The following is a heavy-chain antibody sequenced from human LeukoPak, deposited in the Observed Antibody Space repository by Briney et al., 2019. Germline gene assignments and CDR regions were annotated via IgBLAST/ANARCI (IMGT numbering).Heavy chain of an antibody. CDR2: IYYSGST. J-gene: IGHJ4*02. D-gene: IGHD6-19*01. CDR3: ARCGWYEPYFDY. V-gene: IGHV4-59*01. Sequence: SETLSLTCTVSGGSISSYYWSWIRQPPGKGLEWIGYIYYSGSTNYNPSLKSRVTISVDTSKNRFSLKLSSVTAADTAVYYCARCGWYEPYFDYWGQGTLVTVSS. CDR1: GGSISSYY.